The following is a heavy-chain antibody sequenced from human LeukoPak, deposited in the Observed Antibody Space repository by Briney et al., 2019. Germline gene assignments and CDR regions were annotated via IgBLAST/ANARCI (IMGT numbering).Heavy chain of an antibody. CDR3: ARDDNYYDSSGYYPYYYYFGMDV. Sequence: PEASVRVSCKASGYTFTGYYMHWVRQAPGEGAEGMGWINHKSGGTNYAQKFQSRVTMPRDTSITTAYMELSTLRSDDTALYYCARDDNYYDSSGYYPYYYYFGMDVWGQGTTVTVYS. D-gene: IGHD3-22*01. CDR1: GYTFTGYY. CDR2: INHKSGGT. J-gene: IGHJ6*02. V-gene: IGHV1-2*02.